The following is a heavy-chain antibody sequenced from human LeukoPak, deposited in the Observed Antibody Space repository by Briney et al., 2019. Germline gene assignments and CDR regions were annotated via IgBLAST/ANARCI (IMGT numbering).Heavy chain of an antibody. V-gene: IGHV1-69*01. J-gene: IGHJ5*02. Sequence: GASVKVSSKASGGTFSSYAISWVRQAPGQGLEWMGGIIPIFGTANYAQKFQGRVTITADESTSTAYMELSSLRSEDTAVYYCARTGIQLVAFNWFDPWGQGTLVTVSS. CDR3: ARTGIQLVAFNWFDP. CDR2: IIPIFGTA. D-gene: IGHD5-18*01. CDR1: GGTFSSYA.